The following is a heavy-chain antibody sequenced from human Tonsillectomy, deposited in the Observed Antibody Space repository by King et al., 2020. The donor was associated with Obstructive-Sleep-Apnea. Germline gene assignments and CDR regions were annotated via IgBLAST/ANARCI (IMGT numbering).Heavy chain of an antibody. CDR1: GFTFSDYY. V-gene: IGHV3-11*01. CDR2: ISSSGSTI. Sequence: VQLVESGGGLVKPGGSLRLSCAASGFTFSDYYMSWIRQAPGKGLEWLSYISSSGSTIYYADSVKGRFTISRDNGKNSLYLQVNSLRAEDTAVYYCARDAYYDSSGNYYGCFHHWGQGTLVAVSS. CDR3: ARDAYYDSSGNYYGCFHH. J-gene: IGHJ1*01. D-gene: IGHD3-22*01.